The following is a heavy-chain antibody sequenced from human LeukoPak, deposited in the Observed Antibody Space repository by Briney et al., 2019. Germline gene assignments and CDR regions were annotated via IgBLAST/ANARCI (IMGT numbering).Heavy chain of an antibody. J-gene: IGHJ4*02. CDR3: ARDLPHTYYYDSSRSFDY. CDR1: GFTFSSYS. CDR2: ISSSSSYI. V-gene: IGHV3-21*01. Sequence: GGSLRLSCAASGFTFSSYSMNWVRQAPGKGLEWVSSISSSSSYIYYADSVKGRFIISRDNAKNSLYLQMNSLRAEDTAVYYCARDLPHTYYYDSSRSFDYWGQGTLVTVSS. D-gene: IGHD3-22*01.